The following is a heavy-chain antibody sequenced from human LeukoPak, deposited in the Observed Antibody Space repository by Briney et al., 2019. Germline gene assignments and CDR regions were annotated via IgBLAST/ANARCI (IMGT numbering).Heavy chain of an antibody. Sequence: ASVKVSCKASGYTFTGYYMHWVRQAPGHGLEWLGWINPNSGGTNYAQKFQGRVTMTRDTSISTAYMELSRLRSDDTAVYYCARERYYGDYVIHYYYYYMDVWGKGTTVTVSS. CDR2: INPNSGGT. CDR3: ARERYYGDYVIHYYYYYMDV. V-gene: IGHV1-2*02. J-gene: IGHJ6*03. CDR1: GYTFTGYY. D-gene: IGHD4-17*01.